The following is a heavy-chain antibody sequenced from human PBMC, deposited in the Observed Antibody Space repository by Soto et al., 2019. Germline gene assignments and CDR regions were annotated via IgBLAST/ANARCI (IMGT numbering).Heavy chain of an antibody. V-gene: IGHV3-21*03. J-gene: IGHJ5*02. Sequence: SLRLSCAASGFTVSSNYMSWVRQAPGKGLEWVSYISPRSTFRDYADSLKGRFTISRDSVKNSVYLQMNNLTADDTGVYYCARGGGGGLFDPWGQGSLVTVSS. D-gene: IGHD2-21*01. CDR2: ISPRSTFR. CDR3: ARGGGGGLFDP. CDR1: GFTVSSNY.